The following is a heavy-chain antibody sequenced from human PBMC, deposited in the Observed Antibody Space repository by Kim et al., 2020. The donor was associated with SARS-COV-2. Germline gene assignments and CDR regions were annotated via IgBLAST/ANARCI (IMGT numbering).Heavy chain of an antibody. CDR3: AKGLGGGYNWEFDY. D-gene: IGHD3-22*01. V-gene: IGHV3-33*06. Sequence: DSVTARLTLSRDNSQNTLYLKMNSLRAADTAVYYCAKGLGGGYNWEFDYWGQGALVTVSS. J-gene: IGHJ4*02.